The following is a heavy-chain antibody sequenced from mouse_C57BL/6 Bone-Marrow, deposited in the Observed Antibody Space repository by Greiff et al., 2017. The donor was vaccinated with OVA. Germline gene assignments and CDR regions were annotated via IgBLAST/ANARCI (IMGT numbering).Heavy chain of an antibody. J-gene: IGHJ1*03. CDR1: GFTFSSYA. D-gene: IGHD1-1*01. Sequence: EVQGVESGGGLVKPGGSLKLSCAASGFTFSSYAMSWVRQTPEKRLEWVATISDGGSYTYYPDNVKGRFTISRDNAKNNLYLQMSHLKSEDTAMYYCARDRVYYYGSSHRYFDVWGTGTTVTVSS. CDR3: ARDRVYYYGSSHRYFDV. CDR2: ISDGGSYT. V-gene: IGHV5-4*01.